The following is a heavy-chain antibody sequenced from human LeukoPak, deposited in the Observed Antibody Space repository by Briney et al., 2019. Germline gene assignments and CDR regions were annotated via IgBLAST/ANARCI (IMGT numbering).Heavy chain of an antibody. J-gene: IGHJ4*02. CDR3: ARLILDYGAERGFDY. CDR1: GGSIRSGDYS. V-gene: IGHV4-30-4*01. D-gene: IGHD4-17*01. Sequence: SETLSLTCTVSGGSIRSGDYSWSWFRQPPGKGLEWIGYIYYSGSTYYNPSLKSRVTISVDTSKNQFSLRLSSMTAADTAVYYCARLILDYGAERGFDYWGQGTLVTVSS. CDR2: IYYSGST.